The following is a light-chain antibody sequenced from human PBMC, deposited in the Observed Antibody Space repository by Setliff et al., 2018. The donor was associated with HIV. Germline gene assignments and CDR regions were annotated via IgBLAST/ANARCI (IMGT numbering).Light chain of an antibody. CDR1: SSDVGGYYY. V-gene: IGLV2-14*01. CDR2: DVS. J-gene: IGLJ2*01. Sequence: SVLTQPPSASESPGQSVTISCTGTSSDVGGYYYVSWYQQHPGKAPKLMIYDVSKRPSGVSNRFSGSKSGNTASLTISGLQAEDEADYYCSSYTSNSTSHVVFGGGTKVTVL. CDR3: SSYTSNSTSHVV.